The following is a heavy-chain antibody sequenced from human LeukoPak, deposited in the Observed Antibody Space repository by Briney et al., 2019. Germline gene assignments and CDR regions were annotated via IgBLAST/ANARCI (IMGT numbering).Heavy chain of an antibody. D-gene: IGHD4-17*01. J-gene: IGHJ4*02. CDR3: ARGSGDDYGDYVLFY. Sequence: SETLSLTCSVSGGSISSYYWSWIRQPPGKGLEWIGYIYYSGNTNYNPSLKSRVTISVDTSKNQFSLKLSSVTAADTAVYYCARGSGDDYGDYVLFYWGQGTLVTVSS. CDR1: GGSISSYY. V-gene: IGHV4-59*01. CDR2: IYYSGNT.